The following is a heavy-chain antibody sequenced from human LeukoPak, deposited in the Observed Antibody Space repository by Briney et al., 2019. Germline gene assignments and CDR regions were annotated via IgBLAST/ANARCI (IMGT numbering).Heavy chain of an antibody. Sequence: ASVKVSCKASGYSFTSFGMNWVRQAPGQGLEWLGWINTNTGNPTYGQGFTGRFVFSMDTSVSTAYLQISSLKAEDTAVYYCARAALRFLEWLPHYYYYMDVWGKGTTVTVSS. CDR2: INTNTGNP. CDR1: GYSFTSFG. V-gene: IGHV7-4-1*02. D-gene: IGHD3-3*01. CDR3: ARAALRFLEWLPHYYYYMDV. J-gene: IGHJ6*03.